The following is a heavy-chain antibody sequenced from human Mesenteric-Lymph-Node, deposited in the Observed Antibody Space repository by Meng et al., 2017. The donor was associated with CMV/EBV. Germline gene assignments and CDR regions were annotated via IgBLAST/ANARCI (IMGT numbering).Heavy chain of an antibody. CDR3: ARVTAPYYFDY. D-gene: IGHD5-18*01. CDR2: TIPILNTA. CDR1: GGAFSSYT. J-gene: IGHJ4*02. Sequence: SVKVSCKASGGAFSSYTISWVRQAPGQGLEWMGRTIPILNTAIYAQNFQGRVTITADKSTSTAYMELSSLRSEDTAVYYCARVTAPYYFDYWGQGTLVTVSS. V-gene: IGHV1-69*08.